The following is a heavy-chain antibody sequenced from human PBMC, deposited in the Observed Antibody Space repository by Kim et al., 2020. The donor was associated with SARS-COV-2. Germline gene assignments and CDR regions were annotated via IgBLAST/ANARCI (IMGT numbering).Heavy chain of an antibody. D-gene: IGHD3-10*01. Sequence: YNPSVKVRITISIDTSKTQFSLTLTSVTAADSAVYYCSRQGSYYIWPGDSWGQGTLVTVSS. V-gene: IGHV4-39*01. J-gene: IGHJ4*02. CDR3: SRQGSYYIWPGDS.